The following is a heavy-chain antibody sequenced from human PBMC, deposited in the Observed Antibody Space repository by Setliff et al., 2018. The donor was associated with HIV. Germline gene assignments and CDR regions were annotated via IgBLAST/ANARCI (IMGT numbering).Heavy chain of an antibody. V-gene: IGHV4-34*01. CDR3: VRESSSSSRITDWFFEP. D-gene: IGHD6-13*01. Sequence: AETLSLTCAVYVGSFSGHYWSWVRQPPGKGLEWIGEINYSGSTNYNPSLKSRVTISVDTSKNQFSLKLTSVTAADTAIYYCVRESSSSSRITDWFFEPWGRGTPVTVSS. CDR2: INYSGST. J-gene: IGHJ2*01. CDR1: VGSFSGHY.